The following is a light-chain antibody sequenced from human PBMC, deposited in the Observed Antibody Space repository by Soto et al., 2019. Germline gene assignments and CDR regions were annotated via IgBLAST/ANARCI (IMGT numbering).Light chain of an antibody. CDR3: QSYDSSNHEV. Sequence: NFMLTQPHSVSESPGKTVTISCTRSSGSVASNYVQWYQQRPGSAPTTVIYEDNQRPSGVPDRFSGSIDSSSNSASLTISALNTEDEAVYYCQSYDSSNHEVFGGGTQLTVL. CDR2: EDN. J-gene: IGLJ2*01. V-gene: IGLV6-57*04. CDR1: SGSVASNY.